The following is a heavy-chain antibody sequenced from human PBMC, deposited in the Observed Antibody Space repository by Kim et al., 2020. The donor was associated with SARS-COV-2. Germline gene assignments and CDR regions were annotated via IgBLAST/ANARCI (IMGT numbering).Heavy chain of an antibody. CDR3: ARRVRITIFGVVTYFDH. CDR2: IYHSGST. Sequence: SETLSLTCAVSGGSISSSNWWSGVRQPPGKGLEGSGEIYHSGSTNYNPSLKSRVTISVDKSKNQFSLKLSSVTAADTAVYYCARRVRITIFGVVTYFDHWGQGTLVTVPS. J-gene: IGHJ4*02. V-gene: IGHV4-4*02. CDR1: GGSISSSNW. D-gene: IGHD3-3*01.